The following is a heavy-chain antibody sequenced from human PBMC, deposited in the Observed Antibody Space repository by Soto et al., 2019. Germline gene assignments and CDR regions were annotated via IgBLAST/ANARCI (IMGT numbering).Heavy chain of an antibody. CDR1: GGSISSGGYY. CDR3: ARAWDGRYSGYDEGPVDY. CDR2: IYYSGST. J-gene: IGHJ4*02. V-gene: IGHV4-31*03. D-gene: IGHD5-12*01. Sequence: QVQLQESGPGLVKPSQTLSLTCTVSGGSISSGGYYWSWIRQHPGKGLERIGYIYYSGSTYYNPSLKSRVTISVDTSKNQFSLKLSSVTAADTAVYYCARAWDGRYSGYDEGPVDYWGQGTLVTVSS.